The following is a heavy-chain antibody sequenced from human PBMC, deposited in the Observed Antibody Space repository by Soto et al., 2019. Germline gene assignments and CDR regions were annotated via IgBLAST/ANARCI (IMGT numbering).Heavy chain of an antibody. J-gene: IGHJ6*02. CDR1: GYTFTSYY. CDR2: INPSGGST. V-gene: IGHV1-46*01. CDR3: ARDLSAAWFVREADGMDV. D-gene: IGHD3-10*01. Sequence: QVQLVQSGAEVKKPGASVKVSCKASGYTFTSYYMHWVRQAPGQGLEWMGIINPSGGSTSYAQKFQGRVTMSRDTSTSTVYMELSSLRSEDTAVYYCARDLSAAWFVREADGMDVWGQGTTVTVSS.